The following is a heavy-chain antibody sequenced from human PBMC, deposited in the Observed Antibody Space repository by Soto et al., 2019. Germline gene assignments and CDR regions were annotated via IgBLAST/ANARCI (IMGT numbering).Heavy chain of an antibody. CDR3: AIRYCSSTSCDGIGY. Sequence: QLQLQESGPGLVKPSETLSLTCTVSGGSISSSSYYWGWIRQPPGKGLEWIGSIYYSGSTYYNPSLKSRVTISVDTSKNQFSLKLSSVTAADTAVYYCAIRYCSSTSCDGIGYWGQGTLVTVSS. D-gene: IGHD2-2*01. CDR2: IYYSGST. CDR1: GGSISSSSYY. V-gene: IGHV4-39*01. J-gene: IGHJ4*02.